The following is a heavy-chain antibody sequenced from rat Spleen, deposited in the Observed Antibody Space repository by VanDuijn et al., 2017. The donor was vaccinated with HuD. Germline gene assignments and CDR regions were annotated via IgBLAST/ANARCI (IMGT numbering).Heavy chain of an antibody. CDR2: ISTGGDNT. CDR3: TRGYVMDA. V-gene: IGHV5S13*01. J-gene: IGHJ4*01. CDR1: GFTFNKYD. Sequence: EVQLVESGGGLVQPGGSLKLSCAASGFTFNKYDMAWVRQAPTKGLEWIASISTGGDNTYFRDSVKGRFTLSRDNAKNTQSLQMDSLRSEDTAIYYCTRGYVMDAWGQGASVTVSS.